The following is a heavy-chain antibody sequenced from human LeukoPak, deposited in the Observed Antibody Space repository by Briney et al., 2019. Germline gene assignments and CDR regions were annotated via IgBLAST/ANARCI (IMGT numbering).Heavy chain of an antibody. CDR1: GGSLSSGGYS. CDR2: IYHSGST. Sequence: SQTLSLTCAVSGGSLSSGGYSWSWIRQPPGKGLEWIGYIYHSGSTYYDPSLKSRVTISVDRSKNQFSLKLSSVTAADTAVYYCARDRGYCSGGSCYFNAFDIWGQGTMVTVSS. CDR3: ARDRGYCSGGSCYFNAFDI. J-gene: IGHJ3*02. D-gene: IGHD2-15*01. V-gene: IGHV4-30-2*01.